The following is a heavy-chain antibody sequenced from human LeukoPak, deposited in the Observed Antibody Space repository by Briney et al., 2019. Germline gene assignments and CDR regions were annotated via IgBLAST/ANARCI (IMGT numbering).Heavy chain of an antibody. J-gene: IGHJ4*02. CDR1: GGSVSSYY. D-gene: IGHD6-13*01. CDR2: IHNSGRT. V-gene: IGHV4-59*02. Sequence: PSETLSLTCSVSGGSVSSYYWSWIRQSPGKGLEWIGYIHNSGRTNYNPSLKSRVTMSVDTSKNQCSLKLTSVTAADTAVYYCARDSGYSSSYDHWGQGTLVSVSA. CDR3: ARDSGYSSSYDH.